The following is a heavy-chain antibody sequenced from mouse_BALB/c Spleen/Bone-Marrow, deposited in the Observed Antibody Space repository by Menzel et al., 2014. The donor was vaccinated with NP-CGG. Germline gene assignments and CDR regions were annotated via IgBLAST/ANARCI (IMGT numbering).Heavy chain of an antibody. D-gene: IGHD2-2*01. V-gene: IGHV1-14*01. J-gene: IGHJ1*01. Sequence: LQESGPELVKPGASVKMSCKASGYTFTSYVIHWVKQKPGQGLEWIGNINPYNDGTQYNEKFKGKATLTSDKSSSTAFMELSSLTSEDSAVYYCARSLYGYDWYFDVWGAGTTVTVSS. CDR3: ARSLYGYDWYFDV. CDR1: GYTFTSYV. CDR2: INPYNDGT.